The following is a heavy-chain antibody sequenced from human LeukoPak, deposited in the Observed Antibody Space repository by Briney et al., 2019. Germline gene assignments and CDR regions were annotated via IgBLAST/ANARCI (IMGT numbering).Heavy chain of an antibody. CDR3: ARDPAPGYCSSTSCYTPYYFDY. Sequence: SETLSLTCTVSGGSISSGDYYWRWSRQPAGKGLEWIGYIYYSGSTYYNPSLKSRVTISVDTSKNQFSLKLSSVTAADTAVYYCARDPAPGYCSSTSCYTPYYFDYWGQGTLVTVSS. V-gene: IGHV4-30-4*08. J-gene: IGHJ4*02. CDR1: GGSISSGDYY. CDR2: IYYSGST. D-gene: IGHD2-2*02.